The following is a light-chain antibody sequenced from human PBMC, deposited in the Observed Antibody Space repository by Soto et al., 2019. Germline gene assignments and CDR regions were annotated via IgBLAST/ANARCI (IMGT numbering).Light chain of an antibody. CDR3: QHYHSYPWT. V-gene: IGKV1-8*01. Sequence: AVRMTQSPSSFSASTGDRVTITCRASQGISSYLAWYQQKPGKAPKLLIYAASTLQSGVPSRFSGSGSGTDFTLTISCLQSEDFATYYCQHYHSYPWTCGQGTNVDIK. CDR1: QGISSY. J-gene: IGKJ1*01. CDR2: AAS.